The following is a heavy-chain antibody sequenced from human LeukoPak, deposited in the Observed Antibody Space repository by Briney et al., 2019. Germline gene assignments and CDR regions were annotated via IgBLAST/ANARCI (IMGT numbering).Heavy chain of an antibody. Sequence: GGSLRLSCAASGFTFSSYAMSWVRQAPGKGLEWVSVISISGGTTYYADSVKGRFTISRDNSKNTLYLQMNSLRAEDTAVYYCAKSLGVGGYTRYKGFDQWGQGTLVTVSS. CDR1: GFTFSSYA. CDR2: ISISGGTT. J-gene: IGHJ4*02. D-gene: IGHD5-24*01. V-gene: IGHV3-23*01. CDR3: AKSLGVGGYTRYKGFDQ.